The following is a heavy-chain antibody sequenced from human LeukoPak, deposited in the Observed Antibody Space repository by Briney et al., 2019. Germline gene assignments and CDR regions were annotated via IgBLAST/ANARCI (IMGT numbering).Heavy chain of an antibody. CDR1: GGSFSGYY. Sequence: SETLSLTCAVYGGSFSGYYWSWIRQPPGKGLEWIGEINHSGSTNYNPSLKSRVTISVDTSKNQFSLKLNSVTPEDSAVYYCARAAASGSTPNGWFDPWGQGTLVTVSS. D-gene: IGHD6-13*01. J-gene: IGHJ5*02. CDR3: ARAAASGSTPNGWFDP. V-gene: IGHV4-34*01. CDR2: INHSGST.